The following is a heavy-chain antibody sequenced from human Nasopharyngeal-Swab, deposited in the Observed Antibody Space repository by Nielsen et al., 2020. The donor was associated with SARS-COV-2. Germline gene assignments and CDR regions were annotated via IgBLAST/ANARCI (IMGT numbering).Heavy chain of an antibody. CDR3: ARDLFHSSSWYEDY. CDR1: GFTFSSYA. D-gene: IGHD6-13*01. CDR2: ISYDGSNK. V-gene: IGHV3-30*04. J-gene: IGHJ4*02. Sequence: RGSLTLSCAASGFTFSSYAMHWVRQAPGKGLEWVAVISYDGSNKYYADSVKGRFTISRDNSKNTLYLQMNSLRAEDTAVYYCARDLFHSSSWYEDYWGQGTLVTVSP.